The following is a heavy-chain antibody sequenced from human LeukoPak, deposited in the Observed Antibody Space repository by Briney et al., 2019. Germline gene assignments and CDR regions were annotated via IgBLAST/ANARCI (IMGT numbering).Heavy chain of an antibody. CDR3: ARGSRWFDP. CDR2: INHSGST. CDR1: GGSFSGYY. V-gene: IGHV4-34*01. Sequence: SETLSLTCAVYGGSFSGYYWSWIRQPPGKGLEWIGEINHSGSTNYNPSLKSRVTISVDTSKNQFSLKLCSVTAADTAVYYCARGSRWFDPWGQGTLVTVSS. J-gene: IGHJ5*02. D-gene: IGHD2-21*02.